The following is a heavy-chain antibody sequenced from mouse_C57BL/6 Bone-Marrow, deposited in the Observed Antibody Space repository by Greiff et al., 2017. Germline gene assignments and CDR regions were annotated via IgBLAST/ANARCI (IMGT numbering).Heavy chain of an antibody. D-gene: IGHD3-2*02. V-gene: IGHV3-6*01. Sequence: EVKLMESGPGLVKPSQSLSLTCSVTGYSITSGYYWNWIRQFPGNKLEWMGYISYDGSNNYNPSLKNRISITRDTSKNQFFLKLNSVTTEDTATYYCARGGSSGSFDYWGQGTTLTVSS. CDR2: ISYDGSN. CDR3: ARGGSSGSFDY. CDR1: GYSITSGYY. J-gene: IGHJ2*01.